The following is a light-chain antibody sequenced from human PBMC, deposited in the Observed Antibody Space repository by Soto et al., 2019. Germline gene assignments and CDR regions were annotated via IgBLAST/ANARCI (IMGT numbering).Light chain of an antibody. Sequence: DIVMTKSPDSLAVSLGERATINCKSSQSVLYSSNNKNYLAWYQQKPGQPPKLLIYWASTRESGVPGRFSGSGSGTDFTLTISSLQAEDVAVYYCQQYYSTPYTFGQGTKLDIK. CDR3: QQYYSTPYT. J-gene: IGKJ2*01. CDR1: QSVLYSSNNKNY. V-gene: IGKV4-1*01. CDR2: WAS.